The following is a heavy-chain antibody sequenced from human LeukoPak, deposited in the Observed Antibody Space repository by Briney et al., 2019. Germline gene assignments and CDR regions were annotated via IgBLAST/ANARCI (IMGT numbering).Heavy chain of an antibody. CDR1: GGSISNYY. Sequence: PSETLSLTCTVSGGSISNYYWSWIRQPPGKGLEWIGEINHSGSTNYNPSLKSRVTISVDTSKNQFSLKLSSVTAADTAVYYCARLRKYRLQNYYMDVWGKGTTVTVSS. V-gene: IGHV4-34*01. CDR2: INHSGST. D-gene: IGHD2/OR15-2a*01. J-gene: IGHJ6*03. CDR3: ARLRKYRLQNYYMDV.